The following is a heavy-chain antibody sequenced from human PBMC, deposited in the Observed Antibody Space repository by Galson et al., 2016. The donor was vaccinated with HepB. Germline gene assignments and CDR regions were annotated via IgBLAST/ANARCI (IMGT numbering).Heavy chain of an antibody. CDR3: ARIIRPFAEFDP. D-gene: IGHD3-16*01. V-gene: IGHV3-7*01. CDR2: ISQDGGKK. CDR1: GFTSSNHW. J-gene: IGHJ5*02. Sequence: SLRLSCAASGFTSSNHWMSWVRQAPGQGLEWVAGISQDGGKKDYLESVKGRFTISRDNAKNSLYLQMDNLRAEDTAVYYCARIIRPFAEFDPWGQGTLVTVAS.